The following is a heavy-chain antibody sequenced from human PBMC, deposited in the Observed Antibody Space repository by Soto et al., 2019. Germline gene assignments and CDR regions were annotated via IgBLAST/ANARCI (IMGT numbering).Heavy chain of an antibody. Sequence: QVQLVESGGGVVQPGRSLRLSCAASGFSVNTHVIHWIRQAPGKGVEWVAVLWYDGSRESYADSVKGRFTISRDNSMNMMYLQMDNLRVEDTAVYYCARVPRFDTWYFDYWGQGTLATVSS. CDR1: GFSVNTHV. J-gene: IGHJ4*02. V-gene: IGHV3-33*01. CDR3: ARVPRFDTWYFDY. CDR2: LWYDGSRE. D-gene: IGHD2-2*02.